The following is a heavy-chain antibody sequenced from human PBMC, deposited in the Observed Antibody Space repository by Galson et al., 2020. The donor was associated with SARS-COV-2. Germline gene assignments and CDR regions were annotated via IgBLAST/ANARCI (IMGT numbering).Heavy chain of an antibody. J-gene: IGHJ4*02. CDR3: ASVRLTYYYDINGPVTPTI. Sequence: GESLKISCAASGFTFSTCGMNWFRQAPGKGLEWISYISSSSRTVYYADSAKGRFTISRDNSQKSLHLQMNSLRAEDTAVYFCASVRLTYYYDINGPVTPTIWGQGTLVTVSS. D-gene: IGHD3-22*01. V-gene: IGHV3-48*04. CDR2: ISSSSRTV. CDR1: GFTFSTCG.